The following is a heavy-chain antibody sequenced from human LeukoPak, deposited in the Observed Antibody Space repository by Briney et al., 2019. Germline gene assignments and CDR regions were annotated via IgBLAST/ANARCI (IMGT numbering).Heavy chain of an antibody. Sequence: SKTLSLTCTVSGGSISSSRFYWTWIRQSPGRGLEWIGSIYYSGATYSDPSLKSRVTVSVDTPKSQFSLKLNSVTAADTAVYYCVRQNYGSGSYFDYWGQGTLVTVSS. CDR1: GGSISSSRFY. V-gene: IGHV4-39*01. CDR2: IYYSGAT. D-gene: IGHD3-10*01. J-gene: IGHJ4*02. CDR3: VRQNYGSGSYFDY.